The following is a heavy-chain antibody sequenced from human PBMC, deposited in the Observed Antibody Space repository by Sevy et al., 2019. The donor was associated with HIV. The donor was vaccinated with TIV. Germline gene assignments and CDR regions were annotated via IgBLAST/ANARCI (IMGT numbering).Heavy chain of an antibody. Sequence: GGSLRLSCEASGFTFTSYSMNWVRQAPGKGLEWVSSISSYSYISYADSVKGRFTVSIDNAKNSLYLQMNSLRAEDMAVYYCARDGANYFDYWGQGTLVTVSS. CDR2: ISSYSYI. D-gene: IGHD3-16*01. J-gene: IGHJ4*02. CDR3: ARDGANYFDY. V-gene: IGHV3-21*01. CDR1: GFTFTSYS.